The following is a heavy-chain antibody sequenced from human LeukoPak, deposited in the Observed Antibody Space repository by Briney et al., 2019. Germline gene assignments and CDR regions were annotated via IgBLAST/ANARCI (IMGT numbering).Heavy chain of an antibody. D-gene: IGHD3-22*01. CDR2: IYYSGST. V-gene: IGHV4-59*01. CDR1: GDSISSYY. Sequence: SETLSLTCTVSGDSISSYYWNWIRQPPGKGLEWIGYIYYSGSTNYNPSLKSRVTISVDTSNNQFSLRLSSVTAADTAVYYCARVLHRRNYDSSTYYGYWGQGTLVTVSS. J-gene: IGHJ4*02. CDR3: ARVLHRRNYDSSTYYGY.